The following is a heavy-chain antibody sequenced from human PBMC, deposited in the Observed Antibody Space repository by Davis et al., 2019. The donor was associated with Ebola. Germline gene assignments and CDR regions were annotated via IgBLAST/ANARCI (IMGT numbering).Heavy chain of an antibody. CDR3: AREVGPTHFDY. D-gene: IGHD1-26*01. Sequence: GESLKISCAASGFTFSSYSMNWVRQAPGKGLEWVSSISSSSSYTYYADSVKGRFTISRDNAKNSLYLHMNSLRAEDTAVYFCAREVGPTHFDYWGQGTLVTVSS. CDR2: ISSSSSYT. CDR1: GFTFSSYS. V-gene: IGHV3-21*01. J-gene: IGHJ4*02.